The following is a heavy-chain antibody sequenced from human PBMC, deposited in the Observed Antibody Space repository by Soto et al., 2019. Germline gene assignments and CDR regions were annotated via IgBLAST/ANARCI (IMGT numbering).Heavy chain of an antibody. V-gene: IGHV3-53*01. CDR2: LYDVDGS. CDR3: ATWHEREHAYDV. Sequence: GGSLRLSCAASGLTVSGKKYVAWVRQAPGKGLEWVSALYDVDGSFYADSVKGRLTTSSDSSKTTVYLQMSGLRPDDTAVYYCATWHEREHAYDVWGQGTKVTVSS. D-gene: IGHD1-1*01. J-gene: IGHJ3*01. CDR1: GLTVSGKKY.